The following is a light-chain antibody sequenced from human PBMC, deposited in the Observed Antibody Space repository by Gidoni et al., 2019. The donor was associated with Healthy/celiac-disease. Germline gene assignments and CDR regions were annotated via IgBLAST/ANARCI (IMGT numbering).Light chain of an antibody. J-gene: IGLJ2*01. Sequence: QSLLTHPPSASGTPRPRVTISCSGSSSNIGSNYVYWYQQLPGTAPKLLIYRNNQRPSGVPDRFSGSKSGTSASLAISGLRSEDEADYYCAAWDDSLSVVVFGGGTKLTVL. CDR2: RNN. CDR3: AAWDDSLSVVV. V-gene: IGLV1-47*01. CDR1: SSNIGSNY.